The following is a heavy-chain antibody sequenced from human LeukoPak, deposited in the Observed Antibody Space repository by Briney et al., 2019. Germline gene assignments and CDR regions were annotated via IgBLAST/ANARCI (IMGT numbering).Heavy chain of an antibody. J-gene: IGHJ6*02. CDR3: ARGNYYSMDV. CDR1: GFTFSSYA. CDR2: ISGRGNDA. V-gene: IGHV3-23*01. Sequence: GGSLRLSCAASGFTFSSYAMGWVRQAPGKGLEWVSGISGRGNDAFHADSVKGRFTISRDNSKNTLYLQMNSLRAEDTAVYYCARGNYYSMDVWGQGTTVTVSS.